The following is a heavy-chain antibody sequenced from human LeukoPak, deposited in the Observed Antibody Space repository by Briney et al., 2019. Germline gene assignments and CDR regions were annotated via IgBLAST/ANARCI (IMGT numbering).Heavy chain of an antibody. J-gene: IGHJ4*02. CDR3: ARVGGDSSGWYDVGY. CDR2: INPNSGGT. CDR1: GYTFTGYY. Sequence: ASVKVSCKASGYTFTGYYMPWVRQAPGQGLEWMGWINPNSGGTNYAQKFQGRVTMTRDTSISTAYMELSRLRSDDTAVYYCARVGGDSSGWYDVGYWGQGTLVTVSS. V-gene: IGHV1-2*02. D-gene: IGHD6-19*01.